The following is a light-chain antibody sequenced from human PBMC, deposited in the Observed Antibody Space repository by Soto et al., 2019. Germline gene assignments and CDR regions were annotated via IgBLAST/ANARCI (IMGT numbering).Light chain of an antibody. CDR3: AAWDDSLNGDV. CDR2: VNT. J-gene: IGLJ1*01. Sequence: QSVLTQPPSASGTPGQRVAISCSGGSSNIGVNTVSWYQQLPGTAPKLLIYVNTQRPSGVPDRISGSRSGTSASLAISGLQSEDEADYYCAAWDDSLNGDVFGSGTKLTVL. V-gene: IGLV1-44*01. CDR1: SSNIGVNT.